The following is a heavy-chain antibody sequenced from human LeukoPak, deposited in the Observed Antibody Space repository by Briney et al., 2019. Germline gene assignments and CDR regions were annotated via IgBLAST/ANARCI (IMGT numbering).Heavy chain of an antibody. J-gene: IGHJ4*02. CDR1: GGAINSYY. CDR3: ARAGFGDDKYYFDY. Sequence: SETLSLTCTVSGGAINSYYWSWIRQPPGKRLEWIGNIYFSGSPNYNPSHKSRVTISVDPSKNQFSLKLSSVTAADTAVYYCARAGFGDDKYYFDYWGQGTLVTVSS. V-gene: IGHV4-59*01. D-gene: IGHD4-17*01. CDR2: IYFSGSP.